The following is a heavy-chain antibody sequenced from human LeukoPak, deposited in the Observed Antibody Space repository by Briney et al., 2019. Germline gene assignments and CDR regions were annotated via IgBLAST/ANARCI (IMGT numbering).Heavy chain of an antibody. CDR2: INHSGST. Sequence: PSETLSLTCAVYGGSFSGYYWSWIRQPPGKGLEWIGEINHSGSTNYNPSLKSRVTISVDTSKNQFSLKLSSVTAADTAVYYCARDSGMVRGTVDYWGQGTLVTVSS. CDR3: ARDSGMVRGTVDY. D-gene: IGHD3-10*01. V-gene: IGHV4-34*01. J-gene: IGHJ4*02. CDR1: GGSFSGYY.